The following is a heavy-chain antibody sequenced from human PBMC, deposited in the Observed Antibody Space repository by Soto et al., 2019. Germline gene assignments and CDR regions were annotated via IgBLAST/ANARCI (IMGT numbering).Heavy chain of an antibody. Sequence: GGALRLSCAASGFTCSSYSMHWVRQAPGKGLEWVAVISYDGSNKYYADSVKGRFTISRDNSKNTLYLQMNSLRAEDTAVYYCARDFAYYYDSSGYQSAFDIWGQGTMVTVS. D-gene: IGHD3-22*01. V-gene: IGHV3-30-3*01. CDR1: GFTCSSYS. CDR2: ISYDGSNK. J-gene: IGHJ3*02. CDR3: ARDFAYYYDSSGYQSAFDI.